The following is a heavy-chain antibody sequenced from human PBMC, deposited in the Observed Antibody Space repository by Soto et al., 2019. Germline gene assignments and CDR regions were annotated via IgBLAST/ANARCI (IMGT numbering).Heavy chain of an antibody. V-gene: IGHV4-39*01. D-gene: IGHD4-17*01. CDR1: GGSISSSSYY. CDR2: IYYSGST. J-gene: IGHJ4*02. CDR3: ARQGDYGDYVLICYY. Sequence: PSETLSLTCTVSGGSISSSSYYWGWIRQPPGKGLEWIGSIYYSGSTYYNPSLKSRVTISVDTSKNQFSLKLSSVTAADTAVYYCARQGDYGDYVLICYYWGQGTLVTVSS.